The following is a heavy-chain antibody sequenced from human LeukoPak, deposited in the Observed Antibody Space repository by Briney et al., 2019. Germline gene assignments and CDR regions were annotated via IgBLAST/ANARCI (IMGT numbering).Heavy chain of an antibody. CDR3: ARGGYSFDY. V-gene: IGHV3-7*01. CDR2: LHADGIEK. J-gene: IGHJ4*02. CDR1: GFSLSGYW. D-gene: IGHD5-12*01. Sequence: GGSLRLSCAASGFSLSGYWMSWVRQAPGKGLEWVARLHADGIEKYYVDSVKGRFTISRDNAKNYLYVQMNSLRVEDTAVYYCARGGYSFDYLGQGTLVTGSS.